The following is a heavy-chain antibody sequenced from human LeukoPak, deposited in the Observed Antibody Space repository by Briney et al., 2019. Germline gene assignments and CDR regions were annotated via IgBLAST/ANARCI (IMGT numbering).Heavy chain of an antibody. J-gene: IGHJ6*02. CDR2: IYYSGST. Sequence: SETLSLTCTVSGGSTSSYYWSWIRQPPGKGLEWIGYIYYSGSTNYNPSLKSRVTISVDKSKNQFSLKLSSVTAADTAVYYCARDSKYCSSTSCYLGYYYYGMDVWGQGTTVTVSS. CDR3: ARDSKYCSSTSCYLGYYYYGMDV. CDR1: GGSTSSYY. V-gene: IGHV4-59*12. D-gene: IGHD2-2*01.